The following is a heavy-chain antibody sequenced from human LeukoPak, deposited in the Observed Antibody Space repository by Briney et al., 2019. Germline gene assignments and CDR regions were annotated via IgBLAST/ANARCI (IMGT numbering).Heavy chain of an antibody. CDR2: ISSSSSTI. V-gene: IGHV3-48*01. D-gene: IGHD2-2*01. CDR1: GFTFSSYS. CDR3: AKTLSPYRTRLGFDY. J-gene: IGHJ4*02. Sequence: GGSLRLSCAASGFTFSSYSMNWVRQAPGKGLEWVSYISSSSSTIYYADSVKGRFTISRDNSKNTLYLQMNSLRAEDTAVYYCAKTLSPYRTRLGFDYWGQGTLVTVSS.